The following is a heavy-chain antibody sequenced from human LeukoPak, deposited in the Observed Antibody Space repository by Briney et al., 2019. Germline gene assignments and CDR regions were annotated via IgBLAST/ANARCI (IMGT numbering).Heavy chain of an antibody. CDR2: IYYSGST. D-gene: IGHD3-22*01. J-gene: IGHJ3*02. V-gene: IGHV4-31*03. CDR3: ARDYPKGDDSSGYQYAFDI. Sequence: SETLSLTCTVSGGSISSGGYYWSWIRQHPGKGLEWIGYIYYSGSTYYNPSLKSRVTISVDTSKNQFSLKLSSVTAADTAVYYCARDYPKGDDSSGYQYAFDIWGQGTMVTVSS. CDR1: GGSISSGGYY.